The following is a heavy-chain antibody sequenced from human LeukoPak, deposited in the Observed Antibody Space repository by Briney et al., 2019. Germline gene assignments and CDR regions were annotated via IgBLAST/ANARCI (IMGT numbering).Heavy chain of an antibody. CDR3: ARLGARQMLEY. Sequence: GGSLRLSCAASEFTFSSYWMSWVRQAPGKGLEWVANIKQDGGQIYYLESVKGRFTVSRDNAKNSLYLQMNSPRAEDTAVYYCARLGARQMLEYWGQGTLVTVSS. D-gene: IGHD4-17*01. CDR1: EFTFSSYW. CDR2: IKQDGGQI. J-gene: IGHJ4*02. V-gene: IGHV3-7*01.